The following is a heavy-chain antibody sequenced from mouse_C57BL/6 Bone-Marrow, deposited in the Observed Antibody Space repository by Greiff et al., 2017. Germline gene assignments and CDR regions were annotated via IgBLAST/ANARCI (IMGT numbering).Heavy chain of an antibody. CDR3: AREDYYYGSSPHWYFDV. CDR2: FDPNSGGT. D-gene: IGHD1-1*01. V-gene: IGHV1-72*01. J-gene: IGHJ1*03. CDR1: GYTFTSYW. Sequence: QVQLQQPGAELVKPGASVKLSCKASGYTFTSYWMHWVKQRPGRGLEWIGRFDPNSGGTKYNEKFKSKATLTVDKPSSTAYMQLSRLTSEDSAVYYGAREDYYYGSSPHWYFDVWGTGTTVTVSS.